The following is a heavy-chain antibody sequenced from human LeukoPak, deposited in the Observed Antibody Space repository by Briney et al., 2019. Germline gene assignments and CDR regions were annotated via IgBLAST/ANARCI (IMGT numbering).Heavy chain of an antibody. CDR1: GFSFSNYA. CDR2: LSGRGRNT. CDR3: AKSIMGTAGLLDF. V-gene: IGHV3-23*01. Sequence: KTGGSLRLSCAASGFSFSNYAMSWVRQAPGKGLEWVSVLSGRGRNTNYADSVKGRFTTSTVISKNRLFLQMNSLRADDMAVYYCAKSIMGTAGLLDFWGQGTLVTVSS. D-gene: IGHD5-18*01. J-gene: IGHJ4*02.